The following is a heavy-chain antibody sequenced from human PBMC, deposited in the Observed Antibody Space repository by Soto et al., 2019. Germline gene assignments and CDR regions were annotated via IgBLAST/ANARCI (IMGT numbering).Heavy chain of an antibody. J-gene: IGHJ5*02. V-gene: IGHV3-21*01. Sequence: PGGSLRLSCAASGFSFSDYSMNWVRQAPGKRLEWVSSIDSSSVYIYYADSLKGRFTISRDNAKNSLYLQMNSLRAEDTAVYYCVRESISGTGWFDPWGQGTLVTLSS. D-gene: IGHD1-20*01. CDR2: IDSSSVYI. CDR1: GFSFSDYS. CDR3: VRESISGTGWFDP.